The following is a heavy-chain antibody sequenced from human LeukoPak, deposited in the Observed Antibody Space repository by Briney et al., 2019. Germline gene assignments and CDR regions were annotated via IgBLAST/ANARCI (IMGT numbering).Heavy chain of an antibody. CDR2: INPNSGGT. J-gene: IGHJ4*02. D-gene: IGHD1-26*01. CDR3: ARDNGLGATVGDY. CDR1: GYTFTDYY. V-gene: IGHV1-2*06. Sequence: PRASVKVSCKASGYTFTDYYIHWVRQPPGQGLEWMGRINPNSGGTKYAQNFQGRVTMTRDTSISTAYMELSRLRSDDTAVYYCARDNGLGATVGDYWGQGTLVTVSS.